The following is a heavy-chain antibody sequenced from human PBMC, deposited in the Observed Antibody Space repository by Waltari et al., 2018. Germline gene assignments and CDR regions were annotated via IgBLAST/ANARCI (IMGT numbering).Heavy chain of an antibody. CDR2: IYRGENT. J-gene: IGHJ5*01. Sequence: ELQLVESGGGLIQPGGSLRLSCAASELSVHDNSINWVRQAPGKGLEWVAIIYRGENTYFADSVKGRFSISRDNSKNTVYLQINSLRVDDTAVYYCAKLATSSDHGGGWLDSWGQGTLVTVSS. V-gene: IGHV3-53*01. D-gene: IGHD3-16*01. CDR3: AKLATSSDHGGGWLDS. CDR1: ELSVHDNS.